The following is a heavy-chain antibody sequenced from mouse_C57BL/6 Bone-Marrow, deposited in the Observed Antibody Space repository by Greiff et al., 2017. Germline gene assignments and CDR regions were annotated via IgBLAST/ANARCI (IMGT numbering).Heavy chain of an antibody. CDR2: IHPNSGST. CDR3: ARGYDVFAY. V-gene: IGHV1-64*01. J-gene: IGHJ3*01. Sequence: VQLQQSGAELVKPGASVKLSCKASGYTFTSYWMHWVKQRPGQGLEWIGMIHPNSGSTNYNEKFTSKATLTVDKSSSTAYMQLSSLTSEDSAVYYCARGYDVFAYWGQGTLVTVSA. D-gene: IGHD2-2*01. CDR1: GYTFTSYW.